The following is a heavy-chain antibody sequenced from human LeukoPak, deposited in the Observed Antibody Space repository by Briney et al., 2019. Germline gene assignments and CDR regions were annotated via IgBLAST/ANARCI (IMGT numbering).Heavy chain of an antibody. D-gene: IGHD5-18*01. CDR1: GFTFSSYW. V-gene: IGHV3-7*01. J-gene: IGHJ6*02. CDR2: IRQDGSDK. Sequence: PGGSLRLSCAASGFTFSSYWMSWVRQAPGKGLEWVANIRQDGSDKYYVDSVKGRFTISRDNAKNTLYLQMNSLRAEDTAVYYCARDAVDTANAVWGQGTTVTVSS. CDR3: ARDAVDTANAV.